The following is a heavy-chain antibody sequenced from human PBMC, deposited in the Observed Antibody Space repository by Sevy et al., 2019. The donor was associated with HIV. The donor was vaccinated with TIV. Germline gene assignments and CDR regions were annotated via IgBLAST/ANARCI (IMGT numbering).Heavy chain of an antibody. V-gene: IGHV1-69*13. J-gene: IGHJ4*02. Sequence: ASVKVSCKASGGTFSSYAISWVRQAPGQGLEWMGGIIPIFGTANYAQKFQGRVTITADESTSTAYMELGSLRSEDTAVYYCARALIPITMVQGVIITYPFDYWGQGTLVTVSS. CDR1: GGTFSSYA. CDR2: IIPIFGTA. CDR3: ARALIPITMVQGVIITYPFDY. D-gene: IGHD3-10*01.